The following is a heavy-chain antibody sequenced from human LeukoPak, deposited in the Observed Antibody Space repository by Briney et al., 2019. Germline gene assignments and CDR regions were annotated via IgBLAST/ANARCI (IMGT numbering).Heavy chain of an antibody. D-gene: IGHD2-15*01. CDR3: ARDEGYCSGGSCYRAEFFQH. V-gene: IGHV4-61*01. CDR1: GGSVSSGSYY. J-gene: IGHJ1*01. CDR2: IYYSGTT. Sequence: SETLSLTCTVPGGSVSSGSYYWSWIRQPPGKGLEWIGYIYYSGTTNYNPSLQSRVTISVDTSKNQFSLKLSSVTAADTAVYYCARDEGYCSGGSCYRAEFFQHWGQGTLVTVSS.